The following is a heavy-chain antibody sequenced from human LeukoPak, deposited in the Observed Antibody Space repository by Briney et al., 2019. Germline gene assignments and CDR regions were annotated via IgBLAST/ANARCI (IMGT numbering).Heavy chain of an antibody. CDR3: ARVGLGIPDYFDY. Sequence: ASVTVSCTASGYTFTSYDINWVRQATGQGLEWMGWMNPNSGNTGYAQKFQGRVTITTDESTSTAYMELSSLRSEDTAVYYCARVGLGIPDYFDYWGQGTLVTVSS. CDR1: GYTFTSYD. CDR2: MNPNSGNT. J-gene: IGHJ4*02. V-gene: IGHV1-8*01. D-gene: IGHD7-27*01.